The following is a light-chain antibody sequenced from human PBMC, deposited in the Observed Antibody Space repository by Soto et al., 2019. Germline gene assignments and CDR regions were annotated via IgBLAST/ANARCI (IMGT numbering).Light chain of an antibody. V-gene: IGLV2-23*01. CDR2: EGT. Sequence: QSVLTQPASVSGPPGQSIVISCNGSSSDVGSYDLVSWYLQYPGKAPKVIIFEGTKRPSGVSDRFSGSKSGNTASLTISGLQAEDEADYYCQSYDSTLSGSRVFGGGTKVTVL. J-gene: IGLJ3*02. CDR1: SSDVGSYDL. CDR3: QSYDSTLSGSRV.